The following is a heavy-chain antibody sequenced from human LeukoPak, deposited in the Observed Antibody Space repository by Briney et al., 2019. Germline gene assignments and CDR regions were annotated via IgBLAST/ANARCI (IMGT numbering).Heavy chain of an antibody. CDR1: GFTFSSYG. CDR3: AKGGLRFLEWLLRKAFDI. J-gene: IGHJ3*02. D-gene: IGHD3-3*01. CDR2: IRYDGSNK. Sequence: PGGSLRLSCAASGFTFSSYGMHWVRQAPGKGLEWVAFIRYDGSNKYYADSVKGRFTISRDNSKNTLYLQMNSLRAEDTAVYYCAKGGLRFLEWLLRKAFDIWGQGTMVTVS. V-gene: IGHV3-30*02.